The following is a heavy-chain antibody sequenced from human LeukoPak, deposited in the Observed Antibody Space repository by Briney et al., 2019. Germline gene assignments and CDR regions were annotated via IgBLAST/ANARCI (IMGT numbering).Heavy chain of an antibody. J-gene: IGHJ3*02. Sequence: ASVKVSCKASGYTFTGFYIHWVRQAPGQGLECMGWTNVNSGGSKYVQKFQGRVTMTRDTSINTAYMELSSLSSDDKAVYYCARGRSTAWDDALDIWGQGTMVTVSS. CDR3: ARGRSTAWDDALDI. D-gene: IGHD6-13*01. CDR2: TNVNSGGS. CDR1: GYTFTGFY. V-gene: IGHV1-2*02.